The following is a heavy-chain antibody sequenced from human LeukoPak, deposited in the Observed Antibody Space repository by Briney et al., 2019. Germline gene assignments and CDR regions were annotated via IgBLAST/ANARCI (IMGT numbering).Heavy chain of an antibody. D-gene: IGHD1-26*01. J-gene: IGHJ4*02. CDR1: GYTFRNYG. V-gene: IGHV1-18*01. CDR3: ARDTEWELNPDYFDY. CDR2: ISAYNGNT. Sequence: ASVKGSCKASGYTFRNYGISWVRQAPGQGLEGMGGISAYNGNTKYAQKLQGRVTMTTDTSTNTAYMELRSLRSDDTAVYYCARDTEWELNPDYFDYWGQGTLVTVSS.